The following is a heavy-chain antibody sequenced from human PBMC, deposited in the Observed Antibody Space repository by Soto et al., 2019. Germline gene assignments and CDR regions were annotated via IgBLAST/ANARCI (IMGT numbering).Heavy chain of an antibody. D-gene: IGHD2-2*01. V-gene: IGHV3-30-3*02. CDR2: ISSDGSNK. CDR3: AKSRIPGATLYYYYGLDL. Sequence: QVQMVESGGGVVQPGRSLRLSCAAFNGYAMHWVRQAPGKGLEWVAVISSDGSNKFYADSVKGRFTLSRDISKNTMYLQTNSLRGEDTAVYYCAKSRIPGATLYYYYGLDLWGQGTTVTVSS. CDR1: NGYA. J-gene: IGHJ6*02.